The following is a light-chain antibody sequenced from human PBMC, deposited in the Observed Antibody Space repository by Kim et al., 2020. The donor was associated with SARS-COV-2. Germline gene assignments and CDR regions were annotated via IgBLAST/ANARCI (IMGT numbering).Light chain of an antibody. CDR3: QTWGTDVV. CDR1: SGNSSYA. J-gene: IGLJ2*01. CDR2: LNSDGSH. Sequence: GASVKLTCTLSSGNSSYAIAWHQQQPEKGPRYLMKLNSDGSHSKGDGIPDHFSGSSSGAERYLTISSLQSEDEADYYCQTWGTDVVFGGGTKVTVL. V-gene: IGLV4-69*01.